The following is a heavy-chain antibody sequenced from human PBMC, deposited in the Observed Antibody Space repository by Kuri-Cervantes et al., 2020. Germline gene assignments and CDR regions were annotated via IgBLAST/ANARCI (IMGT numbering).Heavy chain of an antibody. CDR1: GGSISSYY. CDR2: IYTSGST. CDR3: VLDPERDGLNFDY. D-gene: IGHD3/OR15-3a*01. J-gene: IGHJ4*02. Sequence: GSLRLSCTVSGGSISSYYWSWIRQPAGKGLEWIGRIYTSGSTNYNPSLKGRVTISTDGSKNQFSLKLSSVTAADTAVYYCVLDPERDGLNFDYWGQGILVTVSS. V-gene: IGHV4-4*07.